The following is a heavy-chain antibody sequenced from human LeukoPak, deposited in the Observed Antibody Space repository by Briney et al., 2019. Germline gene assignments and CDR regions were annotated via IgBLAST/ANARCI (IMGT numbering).Heavy chain of an antibody. Sequence: ASVKVSCKASGYTLTSDVISWGRQAPGQGLEWMVCISAYNGNTNYAQKLQSRVTMTTDTSTSTAYMELRSLRSDDTAVYYCARDPGYYDSSGYYYFDYWGQGTLVTVSS. D-gene: IGHD3-22*01. CDR2: ISAYNGNT. CDR1: GYTLTSDV. J-gene: IGHJ4*02. CDR3: ARDPGYYDSSGYYYFDY. V-gene: IGHV1-18*01.